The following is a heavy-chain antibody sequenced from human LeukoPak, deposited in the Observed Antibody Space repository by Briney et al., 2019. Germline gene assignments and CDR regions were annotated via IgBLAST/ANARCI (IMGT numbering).Heavy chain of an antibody. V-gene: IGHV3-30*04. Sequence: GGSLRLSCVASGFTFSSYSMHWVRQAPGKGLEWVTYISKDGSNKYYIDSVKGRFTISRDNSKNTLYLQMNSLRAVDTAVYYCARDLDPSSSPFPYYFDYWGQGTLVTVSS. CDR2: ISKDGSNK. CDR3: ARDLDPSSSPFPYYFDY. D-gene: IGHD6-6*01. J-gene: IGHJ4*02. CDR1: GFTFSSYS.